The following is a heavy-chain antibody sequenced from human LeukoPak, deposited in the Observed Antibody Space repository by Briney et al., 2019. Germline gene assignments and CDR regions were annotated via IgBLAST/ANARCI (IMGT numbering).Heavy chain of an antibody. Sequence: GGSLRLSCGASGFTFSSFAISWVRQAPGKGLEWVSGVSESGGSTSKADSVKGRFTISRDNSKDTLYLQMNSLRAEDTAIYYCMPDSKEIPPAMDYWGQGTLVTVSS. CDR2: VSESGGST. D-gene: IGHD2-2*01. V-gene: IGHV3-23*01. CDR3: MPDSKEIPPAMDY. J-gene: IGHJ4*02. CDR1: GFTFSSFA.